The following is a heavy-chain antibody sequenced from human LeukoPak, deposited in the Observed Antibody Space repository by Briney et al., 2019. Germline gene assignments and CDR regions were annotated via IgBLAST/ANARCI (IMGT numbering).Heavy chain of an antibody. CDR3: ARLAREDYDGAGFDWFDP. CDR1: GGSISSSSYY. Sequence: SETLSLTCTVSGGSISSSSYYWGWIRQPPGKGLEWIGSIYYSGSTYYNPSLKSRVTISVDTSKNQFSLKLSSVTAADTAVYYCARLAREDYDGAGFDWFDPWGQGTLVTVSS. CDR2: IYYSGST. J-gene: IGHJ5*02. V-gene: IGHV4-39*01. D-gene: IGHD3-22*01.